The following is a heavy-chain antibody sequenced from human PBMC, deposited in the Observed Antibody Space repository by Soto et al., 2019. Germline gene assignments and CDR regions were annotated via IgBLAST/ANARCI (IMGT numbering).Heavy chain of an antibody. V-gene: IGHV3-23*01. CDR3: AKDRGSGGIVAGTPDY. CDR2: FSAGGSR. J-gene: IGHJ4*02. D-gene: IGHD6-19*01. CDR1: GFTVSSSA. Sequence: EVQLLESGGGLVQPGGSLRLSCAASGFTVSSSAMIWVRQAPGKGLEWVATFSAGGSRYYADSVKGRFTISRNSSQNTLYLQMNGLRAEDTALYYCAKDRGSGGIVAGTPDYWGQGTLVTVS.